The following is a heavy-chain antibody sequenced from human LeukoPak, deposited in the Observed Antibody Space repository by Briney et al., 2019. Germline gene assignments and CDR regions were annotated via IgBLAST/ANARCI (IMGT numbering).Heavy chain of an antibody. V-gene: IGHV1-69*13. D-gene: IGHD3-22*01. J-gene: IGHJ4*02. CDR1: GYTFTSNA. Sequence: SVKVSCKASGYTFTSNALGWVRQAPGQGLEWMGGIIPIFGTTNYAQKLQGRVTITADESTSTAYMELSSLRSEDTAVYYCASRTYTYDSSGYYRRNYYFDYWGQGTLVTVSS. CDR2: IIPIFGTT. CDR3: ASRTYTYDSSGYYRRNYYFDY.